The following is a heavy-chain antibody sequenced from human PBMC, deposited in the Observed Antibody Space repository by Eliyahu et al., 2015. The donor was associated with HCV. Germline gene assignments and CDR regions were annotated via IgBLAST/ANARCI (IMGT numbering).Heavy chain of an antibody. CDR3: ARVMTTVVTPEGFDY. V-gene: IGHV5-51*01. D-gene: IGHD4-23*01. Sequence: EVQLVQSGAEVKKPGXSLKISCKGSGYSFTSYWIGWVRQMPGKGLEWMGIIYPGDSDTRYSPSFQGQVTISADKSISTAYLQWSSLKASDTAMYYCARVMTTVVTPEGFDYWGQGTLVTVSS. CDR2: IYPGDSDT. J-gene: IGHJ4*02. CDR1: GYSFTSYW.